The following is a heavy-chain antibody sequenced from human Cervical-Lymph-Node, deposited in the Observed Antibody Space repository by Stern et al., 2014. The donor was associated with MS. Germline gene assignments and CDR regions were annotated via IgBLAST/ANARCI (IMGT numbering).Heavy chain of an antibody. J-gene: IGHJ5*02. CDR2: IIPILGLP. CDR1: GGTFSSSYA. V-gene: IGHV1-69*09. CDR3: ARGVVSNRAAATLHNLFDP. D-gene: IGHD2-15*01. Sequence: QVQLVQSGAEVKKPGSSVNVSCKASGGTFSSSYAITWMRQAPGQGLEWMGRIIPILGLPHSAQKVHGRVTITADTSTSTAYMELSSLRSEDTAVYYCARGVVSNRAAATLHNLFDPWGQGTLVTVSS.